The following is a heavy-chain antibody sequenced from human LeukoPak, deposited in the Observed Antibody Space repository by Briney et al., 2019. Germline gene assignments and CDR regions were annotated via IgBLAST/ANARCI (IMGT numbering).Heavy chain of an antibody. CDR1: GSSFSNYA. V-gene: IGHV1-69*06. D-gene: IGHD3-16*01. J-gene: IGHJ4*02. Sequence: SVKVSCKASGSSFSNYAISWVRQAPGQGLEWMGRIIPLFTTPNYAQRFQGRITLTADRSPRTAYLDVSSLRPEDTAMDFFGGGGGGYPPGDWGQGTQVTVSS. CDR2: IIPLFTTP. CDR3: GGGGGGYPPGD.